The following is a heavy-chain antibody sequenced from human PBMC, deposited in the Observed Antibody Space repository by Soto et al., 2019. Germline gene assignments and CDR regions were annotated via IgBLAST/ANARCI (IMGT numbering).Heavy chain of an antibody. CDR3: AAVGSGL. Sequence: QKQLVQSGPEVKKPGTSVKVSCKASGFNFATSAVQGVRQARGQGLEWIGWIIVGTGNTNHAQKFRERFTVTRDAPTGAAYLEVRRLISDDTAVYYCAAVGSGLWGQGNLVTVYS. CDR2: IIVGTGNT. D-gene: IGHD5-12*01. V-gene: IGHV1-58*01. J-gene: IGHJ4*02. CDR1: GFNFATSA.